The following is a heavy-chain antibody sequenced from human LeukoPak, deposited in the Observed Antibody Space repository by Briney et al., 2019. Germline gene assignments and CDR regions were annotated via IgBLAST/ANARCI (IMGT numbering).Heavy chain of an antibody. V-gene: IGHV4-34*01. CDR1: GGSFSGYY. J-gene: IGHJ4*02. CDR2: TNHSGST. Sequence: SETLSLTCAVYGGSFSGYYWSWIRQPPGKGLEWIGETNHSGSTNYNPSLKSRVTISVDTSKNQFSLKLSSVTAADTAVYYCARAWIQLWFLDYWGQGTLVTVSS. CDR3: ARAWIQLWFLDY. D-gene: IGHD5-18*01.